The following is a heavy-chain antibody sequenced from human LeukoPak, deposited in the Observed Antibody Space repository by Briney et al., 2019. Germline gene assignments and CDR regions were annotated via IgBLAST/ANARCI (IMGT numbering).Heavy chain of an antibody. Sequence: SETLSLACALSGDSFSSGYWNWIRQPPGKGLEWIGYIYYSGSTNYNPSLKSRVTISVDTSKNQFSLKLSSVTAADTAVYYCARAWVTIFGVEQYYMDVWGKGTTVTVSS. V-gene: IGHV4-59*01. J-gene: IGHJ6*03. CDR3: ARAWVTIFGVEQYYMDV. CDR2: IYYSGST. D-gene: IGHD3-3*01. CDR1: GDSFSSGY.